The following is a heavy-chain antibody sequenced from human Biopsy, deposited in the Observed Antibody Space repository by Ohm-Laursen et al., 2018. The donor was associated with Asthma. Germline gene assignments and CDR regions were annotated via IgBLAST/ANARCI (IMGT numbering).Heavy chain of an antibody. CDR3: ARAQDYYDSRGYYRSFDY. J-gene: IGHJ4*02. CDR2: IYYSGST. Sequence: TLSLTCTVSYGSITSDGYYWTWIRQHPGKGLEWIGFIYYSGSTYYNPSLKSRVSISIDTSKNQFSLKLSSVTAADTAVYYCARAQDYYDSRGYYRSFDYWGQGTLVTVSS. V-gene: IGHV4-31*03. D-gene: IGHD3-22*01. CDR1: YGSITSDGYY.